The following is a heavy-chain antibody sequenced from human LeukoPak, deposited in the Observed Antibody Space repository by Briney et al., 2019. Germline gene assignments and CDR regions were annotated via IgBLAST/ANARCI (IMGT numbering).Heavy chain of an antibody. CDR2: INPNSGGT. D-gene: IGHD3-10*01. V-gene: IGHV1-2*02. J-gene: IGHJ3*02. CDR3: ASALLLGVAFDI. Sequence: GASVKVSCKASGYTFTGYYMYWVRQAPGQGLEWMGWINPNSGGTDYAQKFQGRVTMTRDTSISTAYMELSRLRSDDTAVYYCASALLLGVAFDIWGQGTMVTVSS. CDR1: GYTFTGYY.